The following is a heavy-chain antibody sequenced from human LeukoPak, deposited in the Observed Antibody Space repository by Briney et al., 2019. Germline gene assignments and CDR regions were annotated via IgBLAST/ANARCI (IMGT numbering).Heavy chain of an antibody. J-gene: IGHJ3*02. D-gene: IGHD6-19*01. V-gene: IGHV4-30-2*01. Sequence: PSQTLSLTCTVSGGSISSGGYYWSWIRQPPGKGLEWIGYIYHSGSTYYNPSLKSRVTISVDRSKNQFSLKLSSVTAADTAVYYCARHMYSSGSKRAFDIWGQGTMVTVSS. CDR2: IYHSGST. CDR3: ARHMYSSGSKRAFDI. CDR1: GGSISSGGYY.